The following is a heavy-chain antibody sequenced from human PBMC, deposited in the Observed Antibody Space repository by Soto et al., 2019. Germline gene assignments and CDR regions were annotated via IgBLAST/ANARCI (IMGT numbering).Heavy chain of an antibody. CDR1: GGSFSGYY. J-gene: IGHJ4*02. V-gene: IGHV4-34*01. CDR3: ARGRGYDSRFDY. CDR2: INHSGST. D-gene: IGHD5-12*01. Sequence: QVQLQRWGAGLLKPSETLSLTCAVYGGSFSGYYWSWIRQPPGKGLEWIGEINHSGSTNYNPSLKSRVTISVDTSKNQFSLKLSSVTAADTAVYYCARGRGYDSRFDYWGQGTLVTVSS.